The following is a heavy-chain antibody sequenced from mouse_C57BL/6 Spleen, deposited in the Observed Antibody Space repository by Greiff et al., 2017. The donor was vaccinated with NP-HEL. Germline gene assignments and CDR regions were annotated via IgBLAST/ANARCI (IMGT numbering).Heavy chain of an antibody. D-gene: IGHD2-4*01. CDR2: IWSGGST. Sequence: QVQLKESGPGLVQPSQSLSITCTVSGFSLTSYGVHWVRQSPGKGLEWLGVIWSGGSTDYNAAFISSLSLSKDTYKRPVFFKMNSLQADDTAIYYCARNGIYYDYDEPLFDYWGQGTTLTVSS. J-gene: IGHJ2*01. CDR3: ARNGIYYDYDEPLFDY. V-gene: IGHV2-2*01. CDR1: GFSLTSYG.